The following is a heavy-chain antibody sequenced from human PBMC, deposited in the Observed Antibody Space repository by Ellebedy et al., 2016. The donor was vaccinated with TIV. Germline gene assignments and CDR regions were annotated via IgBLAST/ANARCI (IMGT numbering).Heavy chain of an antibody. CDR3: ARESPYWIIGMGIDY. J-gene: IGHJ4*02. V-gene: IGHV3-23*01. D-gene: IGHD1-1*01. CDR1: GFTFSSYA. Sequence: GGSLRLSXAASGFTFSSYAMSWVRQAPGKGLEWVSAISGSGGSTYYADSVKGRFTISRDNSKNTLYLQMNSLRAEDTAVYYCARESPYWIIGMGIDYWGQGTLVTVSS. CDR2: ISGSGGST.